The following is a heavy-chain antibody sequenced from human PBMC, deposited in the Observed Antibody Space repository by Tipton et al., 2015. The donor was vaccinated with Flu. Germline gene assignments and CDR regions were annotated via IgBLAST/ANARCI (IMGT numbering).Heavy chain of an antibody. CDR2: IWYDGSNK. V-gene: IGHV3-33*08. D-gene: IGHD4-17*01. CDR3: ARDYGDYSPYYYYYYSMDV. Sequence: SLRLSCATSGFTFSSHAMSWARQAPGKGLEWVAVIWYDGSNKYYADSVKGRFTISRDNSKNTLYLQMNSLRAEDTAVYYCARDYGDYSPYYYYYYSMDVWGQGTTVTVSS. CDR1: GFTFSSHA. J-gene: IGHJ6*02.